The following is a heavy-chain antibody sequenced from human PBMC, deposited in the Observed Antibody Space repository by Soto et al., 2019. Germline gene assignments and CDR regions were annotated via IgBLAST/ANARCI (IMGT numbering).Heavy chain of an antibody. J-gene: IGHJ6*02. CDR3: NTGSVEGF. Sequence: EVQLVDSGGGLVKPGGSLRLYCAASGFSVTNAWMNWVRQAPGKGLEWVGRVYTSAEGGATNYAAPVKGRFTISRDDSKNTVYLQMNSLMTEDPAVYYCNTGSVEGFWGQGTTVTVSS. CDR1: GFSVTNAW. V-gene: IGHV3-15*07. D-gene: IGHD2-15*01. CDR2: VYTSAEGGAT.